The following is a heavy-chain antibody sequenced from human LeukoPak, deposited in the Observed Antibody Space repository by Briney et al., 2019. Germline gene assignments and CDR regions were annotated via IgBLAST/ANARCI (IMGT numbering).Heavy chain of an antibody. CDR3: ARYCSGASCYNWFDP. J-gene: IGHJ5*02. CDR1: GASINGYY. V-gene: IGHV4-59*01. Sequence: SETLSLTCTVSGASINGYYWSWIRQPPGKGLEWIGNVHYSLNSNYSPSLESRVTISMDTSKRQFSLKLTSVTAADTAVYYCARYCSGASCYNWFDPWGQGTLVTVSS. CDR2: VHYSLNS. D-gene: IGHD2-15*01.